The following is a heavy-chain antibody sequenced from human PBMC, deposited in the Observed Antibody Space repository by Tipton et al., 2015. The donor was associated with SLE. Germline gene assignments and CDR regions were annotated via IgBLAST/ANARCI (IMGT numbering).Heavy chain of an antibody. CDR1: GFTFSTSW. J-gene: IGHJ3*01. V-gene: IGHV3-74*03. CDR2: IKSDGSYT. Sequence: SLRLSCVASGFTFSTSWMHWVRQAPGKGLVWVSRIKSDGSYTTYADSVRGRFTISRDNAKSTRYLQMSSLRAEDTAVYYCARKRGSYRAFDLWGQGTMVTVSS. D-gene: IGHD3-16*02. CDR3: ARKRGSYRAFDL.